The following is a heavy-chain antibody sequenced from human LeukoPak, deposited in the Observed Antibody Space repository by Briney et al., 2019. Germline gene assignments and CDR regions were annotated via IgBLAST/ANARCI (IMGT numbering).Heavy chain of an antibody. V-gene: IGHV3-15*01. CDR1: GFTFSNAW. D-gene: IGHD2-21*02. CDR2: IKSKTDGGTT. Sequence: GGSLRLSCAASGFTFSNAWVSWVRRAPGKGLEWVGRIKSKTDGGTTDYAAPVKGRFTISGDDSKNTLYLQMNSLKTEDTAVYYCSTDLEGGDLFDYWGQGTLVTVSS. J-gene: IGHJ4*02. CDR3: STDLEGGDLFDY.